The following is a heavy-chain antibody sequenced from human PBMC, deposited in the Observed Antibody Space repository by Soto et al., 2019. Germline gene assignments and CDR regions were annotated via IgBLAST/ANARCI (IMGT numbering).Heavy chain of an antibody. V-gene: IGHV5-10-1*01. CDR1: GYSVTSYW. CDR2: IDPSDSYT. CDR3: ARRMVNPTGYGDSYYYYGMDV. D-gene: IGHD4-17*01. J-gene: IGHJ6*02. Sequence: GESLKISCKGSGYSVTSYWISWVRQMPGKGLEWMGRIDPSDSYTNYSPSFQGHVTISADKSISTAYLQWSSLKASDTAMYYCARRMVNPTGYGDSYYYYGMDVWGQGTTVTVSS.